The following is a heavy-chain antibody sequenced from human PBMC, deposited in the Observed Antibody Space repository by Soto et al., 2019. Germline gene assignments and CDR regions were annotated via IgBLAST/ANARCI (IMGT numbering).Heavy chain of an antibody. V-gene: IGHV4-31*02. CDR1: GGSISRGGYY. D-gene: IGHD6-13*01. CDR2: IYYSGST. CDR3: AREAAAGTYYYGMDV. J-gene: IGHJ6*02. Sequence: TSETLSLTCTVSGGSISRGGYYWSWIRQHPGKGLEWIGYIYYSGSTYYNPSLKSRVTISVDTSKNQFSLKLSSVTAADTAVYYCAREAAAGTYYYGMDVWGQGTTVTVSS.